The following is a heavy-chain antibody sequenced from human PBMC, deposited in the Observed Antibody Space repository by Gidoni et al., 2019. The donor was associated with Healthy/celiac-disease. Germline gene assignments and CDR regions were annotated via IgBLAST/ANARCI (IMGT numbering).Heavy chain of an antibody. CDR3: ARDWGIGELDAFDI. CDR2: ISYDGSNK. CDR1: GFTFRSYA. D-gene: IGHD7-27*01. V-gene: IGHV3-30*04. J-gene: IGHJ3*02. Sequence: QVQLVESGGGVVQPGRSLRLSCAASGFTFRSYAMHWVRQAPGKGLEWVAVISYDGSNKYYADSVKGRFTISRDNSKNTLYLQMNSLRAEDTAVYYCARDWGIGELDAFDIWGQGTMVTVSS.